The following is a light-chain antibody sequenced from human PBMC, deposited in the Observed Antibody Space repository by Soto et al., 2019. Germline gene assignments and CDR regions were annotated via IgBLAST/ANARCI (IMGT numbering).Light chain of an antibody. V-gene: IGKV3-15*01. CDR3: HQYKNWPP. Sequence: GETVTLSSRTSHSVNSHVAWYQQKPGQAPRLLLYGASTRATGIPVRFSGSGFGTEFTLTISSLRSQDIAVYHCHQYKNWPPFRQGTRLEIK. J-gene: IGKJ5*01. CDR1: HSVNSH. CDR2: GAS.